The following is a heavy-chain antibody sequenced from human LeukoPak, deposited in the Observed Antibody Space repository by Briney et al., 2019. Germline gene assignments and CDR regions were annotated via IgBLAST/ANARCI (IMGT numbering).Heavy chain of an antibody. V-gene: IGHV1-69*13. CDR2: IIPIFGTA. CDR1: GGTFSSYA. CDR3: ASRGDYDILTGYQGAYYFYGMDV. J-gene: IGHJ6*02. D-gene: IGHD3-9*01. Sequence: GASVKVSCKASGGTFSSYAISWVRQAPGQGLEWMGGIIPIFGTANYAQKFQGRVTITADESTSTAYMELSSLRSEDTAVYYCASRGDYDILTGYQGAYYFYGMDVWGQGTTVTVSS.